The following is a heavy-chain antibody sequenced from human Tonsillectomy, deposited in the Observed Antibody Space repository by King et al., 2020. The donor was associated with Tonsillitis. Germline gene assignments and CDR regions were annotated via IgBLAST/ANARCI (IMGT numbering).Heavy chain of an antibody. J-gene: IGHJ1*01. CDR3: GHIRDPRSWSLGS. V-gene: IGHV3-15*01. CDR2: IKSNPAGGTT. Sequence: VQLVESGGDLIKPGGSLRLSCVVSGLTFRDAWMTWVRQAPGKGLEWVGRIKSNPAGGTTDFAAPVKGRFTISRDDSKSMVYLQMNSLKVEDTAVYYCGHIRDPRSWSLGSWGQGTLVTVSS. CDR1: GLTFRDAW. D-gene: IGHD6-13*01.